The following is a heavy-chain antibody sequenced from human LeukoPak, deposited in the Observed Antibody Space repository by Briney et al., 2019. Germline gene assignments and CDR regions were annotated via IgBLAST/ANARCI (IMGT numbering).Heavy chain of an antibody. D-gene: IGHD3-22*01. V-gene: IGHV4-4*02. CDR1: GVSISSSNW. Sequence: SETLSLTCAVSGVSISSSNWWSWVRQPPGKGLEWIGEINHSGSTNYNPSLKSRVTISVDTSKNQFSLKLSSVTAADTAVYYCKRNYYDSSGYYPEFDYWGQGTLVTVSS. J-gene: IGHJ4*02. CDR2: INHSGST. CDR3: KRNYYDSSGYYPEFDY.